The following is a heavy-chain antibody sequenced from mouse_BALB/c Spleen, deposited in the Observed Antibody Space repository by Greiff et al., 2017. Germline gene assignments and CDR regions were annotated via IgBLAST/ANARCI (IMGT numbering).Heavy chain of an antibody. D-gene: IGHD3-2*01. J-gene: IGHJ4*01. CDR1: GFSLTSYG. Sequence: VKLVESGPGLVQPSQSLSITCTVSGFSLTSYGVHWVRQSPGKGLEWLGVIWSGGSTDYNAAFISRLSISKDNSKSQVFFKMNSLQANDTAIYYCARNSLDSSGYVDAMDYWGQGTSVTVSS. CDR3: ARNSLDSSGYVDAMDY. CDR2: IWSGGST. V-gene: IGHV2-2*02.